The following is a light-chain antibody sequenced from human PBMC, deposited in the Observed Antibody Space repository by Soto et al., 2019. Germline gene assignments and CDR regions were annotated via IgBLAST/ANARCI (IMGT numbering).Light chain of an antibody. J-gene: IGKJ4*01. CDR1: QGLSSY. V-gene: IGKV1-39*01. CDR3: QQSDSSPGLT. CDR2: AAS. Sequence: IQFTLSPFSLSLSIGERVTITCRASQGLSSYLAWYQQKPGKAPKLLIYAASSLQSGVPSRFSGSGSGTDFTLTISSLQPEDFATYYCQQSDSSPGLTFGGGTKVDI.